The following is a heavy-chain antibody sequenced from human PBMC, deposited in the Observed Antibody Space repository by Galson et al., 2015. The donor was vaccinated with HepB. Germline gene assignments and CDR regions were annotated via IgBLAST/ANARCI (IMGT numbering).Heavy chain of an antibody. V-gene: IGHV5-51*01. CDR2: IYAGVSDT. CDR3: ARVTLGRGVTADSFDF. CDR1: EYSFDTYW. Sequence: GAEVKKPGESLKISCNGSEYSFDTYWIGWVRQMPGKGLEWMGIIYAGVSDTRNSPSFHGKVTISAVKSISTADLQWRILKASDNAMYDCARVTLGRGVTADSFDFWGQGTMVTVSS. J-gene: IGHJ3*01. D-gene: IGHD3-10*01.